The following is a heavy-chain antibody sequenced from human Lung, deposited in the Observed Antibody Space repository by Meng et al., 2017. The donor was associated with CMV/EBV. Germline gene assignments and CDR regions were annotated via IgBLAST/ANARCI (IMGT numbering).Heavy chain of an antibody. J-gene: IGHJ5*02. CDR2: INASSVGT. D-gene: IGHD6-13*01. V-gene: IGHV1-2*02. Sequence: SVXVSXXASGYTFTGYYMHWVRQDPGQGLEWMGWINASSVGTNYAQKFQGRVTMTRDTSTSTAYMELGRLRSDDPAVYYCARTPPPNPGIGGDCFFDPWGQGXLVTVSS. CDR3: ARTPPPNPGIGGDCFFDP. CDR1: GYTFTGYY.